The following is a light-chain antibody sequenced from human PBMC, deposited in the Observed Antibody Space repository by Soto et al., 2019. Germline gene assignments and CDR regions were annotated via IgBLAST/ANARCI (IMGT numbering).Light chain of an antibody. CDR1: QSISSY. V-gene: IGKV1-39*01. CDR3: QRRYSNSWR. Sequence: DIQMTQSPSSLSASVGDRVTITCRASQSISSYLNWYQQKPGKAPKLLIYAASSLQSGVPSRFSGSGSGTDFTLTISSLQPEDFATYYCQRRYSNSWRFGQGTKGEIK. J-gene: IGKJ1*01. CDR2: AAS.